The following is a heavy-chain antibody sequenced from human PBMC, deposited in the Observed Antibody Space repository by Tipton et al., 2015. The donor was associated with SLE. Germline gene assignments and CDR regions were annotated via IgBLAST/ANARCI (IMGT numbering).Heavy chain of an antibody. CDR1: GGSTSSGFFY. CDR3: EGAATGTNYYMDV. Sequence: TRSLTCSVSGGSTSSGFFYWGWIRQSPGKGLECIGSISYTGATYYNLSLKSRVTISVDTSKNQFSLKLGSVTAADTAVYYCEGAATGTNYYMDVWGKGTTVTVSS. D-gene: IGHD4-17*01. J-gene: IGHJ6*03. CDR2: ISYTGAT. V-gene: IGHV4-39*07.